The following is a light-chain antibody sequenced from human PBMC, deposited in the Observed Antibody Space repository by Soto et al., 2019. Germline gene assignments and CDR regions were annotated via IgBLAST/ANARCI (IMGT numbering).Light chain of an antibody. CDR3: QQSFSIPWT. CDR1: QSISSY. Sequence: DIPMTQSPSSLSASVGDRVTITCRASQSISSYLNWYQQKPGKAPKLLIYAASSLQSGVPSRFSGSGSGTDFSLTISSLQPEDSATYYCQQSFSIPWTFGQGTKVEIK. V-gene: IGKV1-39*01. CDR2: AAS. J-gene: IGKJ1*01.